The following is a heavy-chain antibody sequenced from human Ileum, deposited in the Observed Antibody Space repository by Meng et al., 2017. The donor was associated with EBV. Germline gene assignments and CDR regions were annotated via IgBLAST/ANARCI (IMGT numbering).Heavy chain of an antibody. V-gene: IGHV7-4-1*02. D-gene: IGHD3-3*01. CDR1: GYTFTTYA. CDR3: ARVAPSGYRYFDY. J-gene: IGHJ4*02. CDR2: ITTNTGNP. Sequence: VLRVKLWFELNNPGVSGKFSCQASGYTFTTYAMKWVRQAPGQGLQWMGWITTNTGNPTYAQGFTGRFVFSLDTSVSTAYLQISSLKAEDTAVYYCARVAPSGYRYFDYWGQGTLVTVSS.